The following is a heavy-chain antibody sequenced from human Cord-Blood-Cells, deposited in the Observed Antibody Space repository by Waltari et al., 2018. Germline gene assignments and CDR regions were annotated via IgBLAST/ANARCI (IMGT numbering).Heavy chain of an antibody. Sequence: QVQLVQSGAEVKKPGASVKVSCKASGYTFTSYDINWVRQATGQGLEWMGLMNPNSGNTGYAQKFQGRVTRTRNTSISTAYMELSSLRSEDTAVYYCARGVSSSWYWYFDLWGRGTLVTVSS. D-gene: IGHD6-13*01. CDR1: GYTFTSYD. CDR3: ARGVSSSWYWYFDL. CDR2: MNPNSGNT. V-gene: IGHV1-8*01. J-gene: IGHJ2*01.